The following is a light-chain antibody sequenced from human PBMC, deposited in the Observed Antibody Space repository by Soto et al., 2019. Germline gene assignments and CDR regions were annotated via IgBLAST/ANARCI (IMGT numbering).Light chain of an antibody. V-gene: IGKV1-5*03. CDR2: KAS. CDR3: QQYFTYSQM. Sequence: DIQMTQSPSTLSASVGDRVTITCRASQSIGSWMAWYQQKPRKAPKSLIYKASSLESGVPSRFSGSGCGAEFNLTISSLQPDDFATYYCQQYFTYSQMFGQGTKVEIK. J-gene: IGKJ1*01. CDR1: QSIGSW.